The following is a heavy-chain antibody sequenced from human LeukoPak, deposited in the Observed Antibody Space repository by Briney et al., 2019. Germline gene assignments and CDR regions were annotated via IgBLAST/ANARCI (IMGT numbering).Heavy chain of an antibody. CDR3: AREDYSSGYYFDY. CDR2: IKHDGSET. D-gene: IGHD6-19*01. J-gene: IGHJ4*02. CDR1: GFTFSSIW. V-gene: IGHV3-7*01. Sequence: GGSLRLSCATSGFTFSSIWMSWVRQAPGKGLEWVANIKHDGSETNYVDSVKGRFTISRDNAKNSLHLQMNSLRAEDTAVYYCAREDYSSGYYFDYWGQGTLVTVSS.